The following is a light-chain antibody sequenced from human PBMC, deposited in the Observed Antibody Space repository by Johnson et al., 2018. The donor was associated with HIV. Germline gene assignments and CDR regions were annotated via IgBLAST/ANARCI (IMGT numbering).Light chain of an antibody. CDR1: NSNIGNNY. J-gene: IGLJ1*01. CDR3: GTWDTSLGAQYV. Sequence: QSVLTQPPSVSAAPGQKVTISCSGSNSNIGNNYVSWYQHLPGAAPKLLIYDSNKRPSGIPYRFSDSQSGTSATLAITGLQTGDEADYYCGTWDTSLGAQYVFGSGTKVTVL. V-gene: IGLV1-51*01. CDR2: DSN.